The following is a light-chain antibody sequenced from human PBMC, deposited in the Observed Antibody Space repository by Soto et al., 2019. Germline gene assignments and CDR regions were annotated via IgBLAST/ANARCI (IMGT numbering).Light chain of an antibody. CDR3: QQYGNSPFT. CDR2: GAS. CDR1: QSVSSNY. V-gene: IGKV3-20*01. J-gene: IGKJ3*01. Sequence: EIVLTQSPGTLSLSPGERATLSCRASQSVSSNYLAWFQQKPGQAPKLLIYGASSRATGIPDRVSGGGSGTDFTLTTSRLEPEDFAVYYCQQYGNSPFTFGRGTKVVIK.